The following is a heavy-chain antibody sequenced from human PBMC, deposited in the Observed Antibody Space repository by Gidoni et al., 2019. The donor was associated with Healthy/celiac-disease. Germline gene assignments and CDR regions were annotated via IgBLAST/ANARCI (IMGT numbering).Heavy chain of an antibody. V-gene: IGHV3-33*01. Sequence: QVQLVESGGGVVQPGRSLRLSCAASGFTFSSYGLHWVRQAPGKGLEWVAVIWYDGSNKYYADSVKGRFTISRDNSKNTLYLQMNSLRAEDTAVYYCARDRGDFWSGYLFGSGARLGPPDYWGQGTLVTVSS. CDR2: IWYDGSNK. CDR1: GFTFSSYG. CDR3: ARDRGDFWSGYLFGSGARLGPPDY. D-gene: IGHD3-3*01. J-gene: IGHJ4*02.